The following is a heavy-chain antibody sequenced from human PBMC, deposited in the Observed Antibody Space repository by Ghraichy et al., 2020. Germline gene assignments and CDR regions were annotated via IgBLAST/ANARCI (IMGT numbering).Heavy chain of an antibody. D-gene: IGHD6-19*01. CDR3: ARHPLNPTGYSSGWFQYYYYYYGMDV. J-gene: IGHJ6*02. CDR2: IYYSGST. Sequence: SETLSLTCTVSGGSISSSSYYWGWIRQPPGKGLEWIGSIYYSGSTYYNPSLKSRVTISVDTSKNQFSLKLSSVTAADTAVYYCARHPLNPTGYSSGWFQYYYYYYGMDVWGQGTTVTVSS. CDR1: GGSISSSSYY. V-gene: IGHV4-39*01.